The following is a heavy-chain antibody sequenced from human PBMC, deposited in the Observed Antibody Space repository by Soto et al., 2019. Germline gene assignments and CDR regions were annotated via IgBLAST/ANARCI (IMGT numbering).Heavy chain of an antibody. J-gene: IGHJ5*02. CDR1: DDSISDNRYY. V-gene: IGHV4-39*01. D-gene: IGHD4-17*01. CDR2: ISHDGHA. Sequence: KASETLSLTCSVLDDSISDNRYYWGWIRQSPEKGLEWIGSISHDGHAYYNPPLKSRVTLFADTSRNQFSQKMKSVTVADTALYFCAGRGYGDYLSGNWFGSWGRGAPVGVSS. CDR3: AGRGYGDYLSGNWFGS.